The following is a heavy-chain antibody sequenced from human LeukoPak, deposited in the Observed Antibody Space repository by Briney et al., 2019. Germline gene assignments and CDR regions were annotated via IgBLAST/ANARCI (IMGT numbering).Heavy chain of an antibody. CDR1: GFTFDDYG. CDR3: ARDRIWFGELWGAFDI. J-gene: IGHJ3*02. D-gene: IGHD3-10*01. CDR2: INWNGGST. V-gene: IGHV3-20*04. Sequence: GGSLRLSCAASGFTFDDYGMSWVRQAPGKGLEWVSGINWNGGSTGYADSVKGRFTISRDNSKNTLYLQMNSLRAEDTAVYYCARDRIWFGELWGAFDIWGQGTMVTVSS.